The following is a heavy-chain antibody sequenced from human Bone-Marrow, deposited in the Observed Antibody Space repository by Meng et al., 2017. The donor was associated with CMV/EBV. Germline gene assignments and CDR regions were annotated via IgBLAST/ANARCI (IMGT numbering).Heavy chain of an antibody. J-gene: IGHJ4*02. Sequence: ASVKVSCTASGYTFPSYYMHWVRQAPGQGLEWMGIINPSGGSTSYAQKFHGRVTLTQNTSTSTVYMELSSLRSEDTAVYYCARDRYDYWSVVRYFYYWSQGTLVTVSS. CDR3: ARDRYDYWSVVRYFYY. V-gene: IGHV1-46*01. D-gene: IGHD3-3*01. CDR2: INPSGGST. CDR1: GYTFPSYY.